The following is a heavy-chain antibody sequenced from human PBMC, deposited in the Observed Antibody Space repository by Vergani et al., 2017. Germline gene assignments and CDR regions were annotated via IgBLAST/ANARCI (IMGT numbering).Heavy chain of an antibody. CDR2: ISGSGGST. D-gene: IGHD2-15*01. J-gene: IGHJ3*02. V-gene: IGHV3-23*01. CDR1: GFTFSSYA. Sequence: EVQLLESGGGLVQPGGSLRLSCAASGFTFSSYAMSWVRQAPGKGLEWVSAISGSGGSTYYADSVKGRFTISRDNSKNTLYLQMNSLRAEDTAVYYCAKTNTQDCSGGSCYSARAGNDAFDIWGQGTMVTVSS. CDR3: AKTNTQDCSGGSCYSARAGNDAFDI.